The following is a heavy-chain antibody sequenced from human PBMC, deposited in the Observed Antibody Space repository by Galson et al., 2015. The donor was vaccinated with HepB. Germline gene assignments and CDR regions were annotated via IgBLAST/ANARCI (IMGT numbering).Heavy chain of an antibody. CDR2: IKQDGSEK. CDR1: GFSFSSYW. V-gene: IGHV3-7*03. Sequence: SLRLSCAGSGFSFSSYWMSWVRQASEKGLEWVANIKQDGSEKYYVDSVKGRFTISRDNARNSVYLQMSSLRAEDTAIYYCARVLYSSTSPRFDPWGQGTLVTVSS. D-gene: IGHD2-2*01. CDR3: ARVLYSSTSPRFDP. J-gene: IGHJ5*02.